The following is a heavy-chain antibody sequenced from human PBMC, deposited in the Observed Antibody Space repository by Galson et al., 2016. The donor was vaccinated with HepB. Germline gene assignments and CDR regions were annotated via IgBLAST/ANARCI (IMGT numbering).Heavy chain of an antibody. J-gene: IGHJ4*02. CDR3: ARVYYYDSSGYSHVGFDY. D-gene: IGHD3-22*01. V-gene: IGHV3-21*01. CDR2: ISSGGTYI. Sequence: GKGLEWVSSISSGGTYIYYADSMKGRFTISRDNAKNSLFLQMNSLRAEDTAVYYCARVYYYDSSGYSHVGFDYWGQGTLVTVSS.